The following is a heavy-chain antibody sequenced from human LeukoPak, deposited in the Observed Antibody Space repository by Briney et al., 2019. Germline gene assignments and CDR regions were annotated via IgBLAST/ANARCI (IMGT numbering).Heavy chain of an antibody. CDR1: GFTFSSYA. D-gene: IGHD3-10*01. CDR2: ISYDGSSK. CDR3: ARELWFGELSYYYYYGMDV. Sequence: GRSLRLSCAASGFTFSSYAMHWVRQAPGKGLEWVAVISYDGSSKYYADSVKGRFTISRDNSKNTLYLQMNSLRAEDTAVYYCARELWFGELSYYYYYGMDVWGKGTTVTVSS. V-gene: IGHV3-30*04. J-gene: IGHJ6*04.